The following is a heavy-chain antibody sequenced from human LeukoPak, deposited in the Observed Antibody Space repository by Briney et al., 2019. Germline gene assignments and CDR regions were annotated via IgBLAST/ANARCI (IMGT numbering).Heavy chain of an antibody. D-gene: IGHD5-18*01. CDR2: IWYDGSNK. CDR1: GFTFGDYA. J-gene: IGHJ4*02. Sequence: GGSLRLSCTTSGFTFGDYAMSWFRQAPGKGLEWVAVIWYDGSNKYYADSVKGRFTISRDNSKNTLYLQMNSLRAEDTAVYYCARGGRGVYSYGYSPFDYWGQGTLVTVSS. CDR3: ARGGRGVYSYGYSPFDY. V-gene: IGHV3-33*01.